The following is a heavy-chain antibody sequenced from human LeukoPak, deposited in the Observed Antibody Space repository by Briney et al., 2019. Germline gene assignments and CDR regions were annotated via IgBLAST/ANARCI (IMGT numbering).Heavy chain of an antibody. D-gene: IGHD5-12*01. Sequence: SETLSLTCTVSGGSISTYYWSWIRQPPGKGLEWIGYIYYSGSTNYNPSLKSRVTISVDTSKNQFSLKLSSVTAADTAVYYCARKDGIVATIGDYYYYYYMDVWGKGTTVTVSS. CDR2: IYYSGST. CDR1: GGSISTYY. CDR3: ARKDGIVATIGDYYYYYYMDV. V-gene: IGHV4-59*12. J-gene: IGHJ6*03.